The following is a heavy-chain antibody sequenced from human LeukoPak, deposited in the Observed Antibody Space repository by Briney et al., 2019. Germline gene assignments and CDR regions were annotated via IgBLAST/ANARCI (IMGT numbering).Heavy chain of an antibody. CDR1: GFTFSSYS. D-gene: IGHD3-10*01. J-gene: IGHJ4*02. CDR3: AKASRDVLLLIDY. CDR2: ISSSSSYI. Sequence: PGGSLRLSCAASGFTFSSYSMNWVRQAPGKGLEWVSSISSSSSYIYYADSVKGRFTISRDNSKNTLYLQMNSLRAEDTAVYYCAKASRDVLLLIDYWGQGTLVTVSS. V-gene: IGHV3-21*01.